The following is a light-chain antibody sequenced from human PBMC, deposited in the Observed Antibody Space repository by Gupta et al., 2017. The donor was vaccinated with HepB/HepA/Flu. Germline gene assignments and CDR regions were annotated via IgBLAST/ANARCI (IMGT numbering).Light chain of an antibody. CDR1: SSDVGGYNY. CDR2: DVS. Sequence: QSALTQPRSVSGSPGQSVPISCTGTSSDVGGYNYVSWYQQHPGKAPKLMIYDVSNRPSGVPDRFAGSKSGNTASLAISGLQAEDEGDYYCCSYAGSYTVLFGGGTKLTVL. V-gene: IGLV2-11*01. CDR3: CSYAGSYTVL. J-gene: IGLJ2*01.